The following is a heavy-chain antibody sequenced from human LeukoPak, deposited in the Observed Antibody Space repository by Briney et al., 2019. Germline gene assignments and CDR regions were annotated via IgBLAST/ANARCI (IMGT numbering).Heavy chain of an antibody. Sequence: SETLSLTCAVYGGSFSGYYWSWIRQPPGKGLEWIGEINHSGSTNYNPPLKSRVTISVDTSKNQFSLKLSSVTAADTAVYYCARGVRGYSSSVGYYFDYWGQGTLVTVSS. J-gene: IGHJ4*02. V-gene: IGHV4-34*01. D-gene: IGHD6-13*01. CDR1: GGSFSGYY. CDR2: INHSGST. CDR3: ARGVRGYSSSVGYYFDY.